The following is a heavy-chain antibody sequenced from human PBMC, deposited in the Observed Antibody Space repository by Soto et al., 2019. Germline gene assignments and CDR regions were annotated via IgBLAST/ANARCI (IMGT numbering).Heavy chain of an antibody. CDR1: GGSFSGYY. V-gene: IGHV4-34*01. J-gene: IGHJ5*02. CDR3: ARSVFP. Sequence: SETLSLTCAVYGGSFSGYYWSWIRQPPGKGLEWIGEMNHSGRSNYTPSLKSRVTISVDTSKNQFSLKLSSVTAADTAVYYCARSVFPWGQGTLVTVSS. CDR2: MNHSGRS.